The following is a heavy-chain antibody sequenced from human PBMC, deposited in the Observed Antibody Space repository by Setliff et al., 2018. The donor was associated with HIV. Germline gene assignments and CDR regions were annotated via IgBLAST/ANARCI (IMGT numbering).Heavy chain of an antibody. D-gene: IGHD4-17*01. CDR1: GGSMRSNIYY. V-gene: IGHV4-39*07. Sequence: SETLSLTCSVSGGSMRSNIYYWAWIRQSPGKGLEWIGSIHLSDTYYNPSLKGRVTISVDVSKDQFSLKLTSLTAADTAVYHCARSSTAGFDYWGQGKLVTVSS. CDR3: ARSSTAGFDY. CDR2: IHLSDT. J-gene: IGHJ4*02.